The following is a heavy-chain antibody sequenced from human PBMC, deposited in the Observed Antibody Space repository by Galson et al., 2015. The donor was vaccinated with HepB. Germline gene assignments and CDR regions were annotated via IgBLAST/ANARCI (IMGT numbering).Heavy chain of an antibody. D-gene: IGHD2-15*01. CDR3: ATHARRRRCSGSSCSRGYAFDI. V-gene: IGHV3-23*01. J-gene: IGHJ3*02. CDR1: GFTFSSYA. Sequence: SLRLSCAASGFTFSSYAMSWVRQAPGKGLEWVSAISGSGGSTYYADSVKGRFTISGDNSKNTLYLQMNSLRAEDTAVYYCATHARRRRCSGSSCSRGYAFDIWGQGTMVTVSS. CDR2: ISGSGGST.